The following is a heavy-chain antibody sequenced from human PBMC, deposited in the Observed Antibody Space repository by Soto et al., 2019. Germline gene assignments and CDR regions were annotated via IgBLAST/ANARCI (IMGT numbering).Heavy chain of an antibody. CDR1: GGTFRSYA. V-gene: IGHV1-69*05. J-gene: IGHJ4*02. D-gene: IGHD2-15*01. CDR2: INPNSGTA. CDR3: ARGTCSGGSCYDFDY. Sequence: GASVKVSCKASGGTFRSYAISWVRQAPGQGLEWMGGINPNSGTANYAQKFQGRVTMTRDTSTSTAYMELSRLRSDDTAVYYCARGTCSGGSCYDFDYWGQGTLVTVSS.